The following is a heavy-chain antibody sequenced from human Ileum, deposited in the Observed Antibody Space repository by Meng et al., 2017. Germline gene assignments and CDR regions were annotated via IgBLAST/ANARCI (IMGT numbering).Heavy chain of an antibody. J-gene: IGHJ5*02. Sequence: QVQLQESGPGLVKPSQTLSLPCSVSGGSFSSDNYYWTWIRQTPGKGLEWIGYIYYSGSTYYNPSLKSRVTISVDTSKNQFSLKLSSVTAADTAVYYCARENTIFGVVWGSWFDPWGQGTLVTVSS. D-gene: IGHD3-3*01. V-gene: IGHV4-30-4*01. CDR2: IYYSGST. CDR3: ARENTIFGVVWGSWFDP. CDR1: GGSFSSDNYY.